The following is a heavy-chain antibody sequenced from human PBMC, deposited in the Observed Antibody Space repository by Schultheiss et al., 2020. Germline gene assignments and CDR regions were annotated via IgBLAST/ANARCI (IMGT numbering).Heavy chain of an antibody. V-gene: IGHV4-59*08. J-gene: IGHJ1*01. CDR2: IYYSGST. CDR3: ASINDYGDTEYFQH. CDR1: GGSISSYY. Sequence: SQTLSLTCTVSGGSISSYYWSWIRQPPGKGLEWIGYIYYSGSTNYNPSLKSRVTISVDTSKNQFSLKLSSVTAADTAVYYCASINDYGDTEYFQHWGQGTLVTVSS. D-gene: IGHD4-17*01.